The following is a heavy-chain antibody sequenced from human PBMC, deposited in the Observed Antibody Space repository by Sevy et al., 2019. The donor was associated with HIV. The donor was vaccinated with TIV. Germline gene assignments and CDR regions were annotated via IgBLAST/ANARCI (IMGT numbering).Heavy chain of an antibody. CDR2: INHSGST. V-gene: IGHV4-34*01. CDR1: GGSFSGYY. Sequence: SETLSLTCAVYGGSFSGYYWSWIRQPPGKGLEWIGEINHSGSTNYNPSLKSRVTISVATSKNQFSLKLSSVTAADTAVYYCARGRITMVRGVKYYYYGMDVWGQGTTVTVSS. J-gene: IGHJ6*02. D-gene: IGHD3-10*01. CDR3: ARGRITMVRGVKYYYYGMDV.